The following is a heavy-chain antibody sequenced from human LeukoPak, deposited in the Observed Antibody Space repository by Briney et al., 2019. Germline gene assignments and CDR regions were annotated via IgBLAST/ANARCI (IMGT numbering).Heavy chain of an antibody. CDR3: ARGDKFSGDY. CDR2: IHQDGNEK. J-gene: IGHJ4*02. D-gene: IGHD2-15*01. CDR1: GFTFSTYW. V-gene: IGHV3-7*04. Sequence: PGGSLRLSCAASGFTFSTYWMSWVRQAPGKGVGWVANIHQDGNEKYYVDSVKGRFTISRDNAKNSLYLQMNSLRAEDTAVYYCARGDKFSGDYWGQGTLVTVSS.